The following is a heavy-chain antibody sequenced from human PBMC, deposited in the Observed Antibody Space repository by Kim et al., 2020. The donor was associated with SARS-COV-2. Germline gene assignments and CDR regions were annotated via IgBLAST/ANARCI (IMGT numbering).Heavy chain of an antibody. J-gene: IGHJ6*01. Sequence: GGSLRLSCAASGFTFSSYGMHWVRQAPGKGLEWVAVISYDGSNKYYADSVKGRFTISRDNSKNTLYLQMNSLRAEDTAVYYCAKDFFPPHSSSSENYYY. CDR2: ISYDGSNK. D-gene: IGHD6-6*01. CDR1: GFTFSSYG. V-gene: IGHV3-30*18. CDR3: AKDFFPPHSSSSENYYY.